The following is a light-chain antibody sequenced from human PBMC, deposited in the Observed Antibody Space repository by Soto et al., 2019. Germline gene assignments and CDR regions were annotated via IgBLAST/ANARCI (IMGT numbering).Light chain of an antibody. CDR3: CSDACSYV. CDR2: DVT. J-gene: IGLJ1*01. CDR1: STYFGGYKY. V-gene: IGLV2-11*01. Sequence: QYALTQPRSVSGSPGQSVTISCTGTSTYFGGYKYVSWYQQYPAKAPKLIIFDVTQRPSGVPDRFSGSASASAASLTISGLQAEDQADYYCCSDACSYVFGTGTKVTVL.